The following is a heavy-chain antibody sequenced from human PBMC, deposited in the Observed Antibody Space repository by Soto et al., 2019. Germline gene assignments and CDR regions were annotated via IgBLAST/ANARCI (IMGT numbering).Heavy chain of an antibody. D-gene: IGHD3-10*01. J-gene: IGHJ6*02. V-gene: IGHV3-7*03. CDR1: GFRLSNHL. Sequence: GSLGLSCVVSGFRLSNHLMNWVRQAPGKGLEWVATIKEDGRDQYYVESVEGRFTISKDNAKNSLYLQVNNVRDEDTAVYYCARSYFRGMDVWGQGTKVTVYS. CDR2: IKEDGRDQ. CDR3: ARSYFRGMDV.